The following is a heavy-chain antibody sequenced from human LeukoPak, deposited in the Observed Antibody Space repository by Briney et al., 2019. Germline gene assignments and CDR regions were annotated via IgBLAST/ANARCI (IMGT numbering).Heavy chain of an antibody. CDR1: GFTFSTYW. Sequence: GGSLRLSCAASGFTFSTYWMSWVRQAPGKGLERVANIKQDGSEKHYVDFVKGRFTISRDNAKNSLYLQMNSLRAEDTAVYYCASGQQLGYWGQGTLVTVSS. V-gene: IGHV3-7*03. CDR3: ASGQQLGY. D-gene: IGHD6-13*01. J-gene: IGHJ4*02. CDR2: IKQDGSEK.